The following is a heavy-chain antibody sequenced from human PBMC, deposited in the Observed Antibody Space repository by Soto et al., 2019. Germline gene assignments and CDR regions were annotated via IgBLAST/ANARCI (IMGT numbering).Heavy chain of an antibody. J-gene: IGHJ1*01. CDR1: GGSISSGGYS. CDR2: IYHSGST. D-gene: IGHD5-18*01. V-gene: IGHV4-30-2*01. Sequence: QLQLQESGSGLVKPSQTLSLTCAVSGGSISSGGYSWSWIRQPPGKGLVWIGYIYHSGSTYYNPSLKSPVTISVDRSTNQFSLKLSSVTAADTAVYYCATGVMLDSYGYDEYFQHWGQGTLVTVSS. CDR3: ATGVMLDSYGYDEYFQH.